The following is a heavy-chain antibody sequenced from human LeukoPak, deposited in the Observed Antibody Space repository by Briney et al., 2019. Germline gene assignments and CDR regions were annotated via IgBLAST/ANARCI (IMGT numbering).Heavy chain of an antibody. CDR2: INHSGST. Sequence: PSETLSLTCAVYGGSFSGYYWSWIRQPPGKGLEWIGEINHSGSTNYNPSLKSRVTISVDTSKNQFSLKLSSVTAADTAVYYCARTRPYYYGSGSRTYFDYWGQRTLVTVSS. D-gene: IGHD3-10*01. J-gene: IGHJ4*02. CDR3: ARTRPYYYGSGSRTYFDY. V-gene: IGHV4-34*01. CDR1: GGSFSGYY.